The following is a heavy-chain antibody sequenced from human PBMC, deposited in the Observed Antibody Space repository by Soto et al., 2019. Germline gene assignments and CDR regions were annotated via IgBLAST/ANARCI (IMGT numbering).Heavy chain of an antibody. Sequence: SETLSLTSTVSGGSISSNYWTWIRQPPGKGLEWIGYVYNSGSTNYNPSLKSRVTISEDTSKSQFSLKVNSMTAADTAVYYCARYRREAVAGYTLDNWGQGILVTVSS. V-gene: IGHV4-59*01. CDR2: VYNSGST. CDR3: ARYRREAVAGYTLDN. CDR1: GGSISSNY. D-gene: IGHD6-13*01. J-gene: IGHJ4*02.